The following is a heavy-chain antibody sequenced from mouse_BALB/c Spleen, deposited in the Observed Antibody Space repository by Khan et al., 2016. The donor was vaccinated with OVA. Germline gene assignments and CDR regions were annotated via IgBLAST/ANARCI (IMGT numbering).Heavy chain of an antibody. V-gene: IGHV3-2*02. Sequence: EVQLQESGPGLVKPSQSLSLTCTVTGYSITSNYAWNWIRQFPGNKLEWMGYISYSGTTSYNPSLKSRISITRDTSKNQFFLQLNSVTTEDTATYYWARGNYYGDAMDYWGQGTSVTVSS. CDR3: ARGNYYGDAMDY. J-gene: IGHJ4*01. D-gene: IGHD1-1*01. CDR1: GYSITSNYA. CDR2: ISYSGTT.